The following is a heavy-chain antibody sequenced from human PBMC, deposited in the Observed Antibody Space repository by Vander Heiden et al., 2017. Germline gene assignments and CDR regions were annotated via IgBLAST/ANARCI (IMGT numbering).Heavy chain of an antibody. J-gene: IGHJ4*02. V-gene: IGHV1-8*01. CDR2: MNANTGNT. CDR3: ARGGSIESTYGYDF. D-gene: IGHD5-18*01. CDR1: GYTFTTYD. Sequence: QVQLVQSGAEAKQPGASVKVSCKASGYTFTTYDINWVRQATGQGLEWMGWMNANTGNTGYAQKFQGRVTMTRNTYISTAYMELSGLTSEDTAVYYCARGGSIESTYGYDFWGQGTLVIVSS.